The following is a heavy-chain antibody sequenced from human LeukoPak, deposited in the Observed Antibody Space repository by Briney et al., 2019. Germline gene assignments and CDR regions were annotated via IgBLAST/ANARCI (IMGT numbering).Heavy chain of an antibody. CDR1: GYTFTDYY. Sequence: ASVKVSCKASGYTFTDYYMHWVRQAPGQGLEWMGWMDPKSGEANHAQKFQGRVTMTRDTSTSTVYMELSSLRSEDTAVYYCARDGPKDIVVVPAAILAYYYMDVWGKGTTVTVSS. V-gene: IGHV1-2*02. D-gene: IGHD2-2*02. CDR2: MDPKSGEA. CDR3: ARDGPKDIVVVPAAILAYYYMDV. J-gene: IGHJ6*03.